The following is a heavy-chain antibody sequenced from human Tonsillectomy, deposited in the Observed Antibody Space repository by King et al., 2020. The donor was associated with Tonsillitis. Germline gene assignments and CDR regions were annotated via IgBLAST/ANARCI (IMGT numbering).Heavy chain of an antibody. CDR2: IYSGGNT. D-gene: IGHD6-19*01. V-gene: IGHV3-66*01. CDR1: GFSVSTNY. CDR3: ARVQLYTTGSFASYFDH. J-gene: IGHJ4*02. Sequence: VQLVESGGGLVQPGGSLRLSCAASGFSVSTNYMSWVRQAPGKGLEWVSVIYSGGNTFYADSVKGTFTISRDNSKNTLYLQMSSLIADDTAMYYYARVQLYTTGSFASYFDHWGQGTLVTVSS.